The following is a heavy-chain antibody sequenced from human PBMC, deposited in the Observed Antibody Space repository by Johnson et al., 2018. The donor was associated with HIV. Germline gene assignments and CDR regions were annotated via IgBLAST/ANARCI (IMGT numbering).Heavy chain of an antibody. Sequence: MQLVESGGGLVQPGRSLRLSCAASGFTFDDYGMSWVRQAPGKGLEWVSGINWNGGSTGYADSVKGRFTISRDNAKNSLYLQMNSLRAEDTALYYCAKDICRFWEWPDAFDVWGRGTMITVSS. CDR2: INWNGGST. CDR3: AKDICRFWEWPDAFDV. CDR1: GFTFDDYG. V-gene: IGHV3-20*04. D-gene: IGHD3-3*01. J-gene: IGHJ3*01.